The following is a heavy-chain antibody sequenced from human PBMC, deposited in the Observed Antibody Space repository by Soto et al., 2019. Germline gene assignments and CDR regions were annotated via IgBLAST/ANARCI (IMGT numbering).Heavy chain of an antibody. V-gene: IGHV4-59*01. CDR2: IFYAGTT. CDR3: ARHDFIAKLPNGMGV. D-gene: IGHD1-1*01. Sequence: LSLTCTVSGGSIIGYYWSWMRQPPRKGLEWIGYIFYAGTTLYTPSLKNRVTISVDTPKNQFSLKLTSVTAAHTAVYYCARHDFIAKLPNGMGVWGQGIMVTVSS. J-gene: IGHJ3*01. CDR1: GGSIIGYY.